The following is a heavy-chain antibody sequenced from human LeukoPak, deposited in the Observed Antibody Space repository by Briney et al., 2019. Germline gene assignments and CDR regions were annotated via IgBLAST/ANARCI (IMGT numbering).Heavy chain of an antibody. CDR1: GFTFSSYA. CDR2: ISGSGGST. V-gene: IGHV3-23*01. Sequence: PGGSLRLSCAASGFTFSSYAMSWVRQAPGKGLEWVSAISGSGGSTYYADSVKGRFTISRDNSKNTLYLQMNSLRAEDTAVYYCAKDPYYYDSSGQGPPWGQGTLVTVSS. D-gene: IGHD3-22*01. J-gene: IGHJ5*02. CDR3: AKDPYYYDSSGQGPP.